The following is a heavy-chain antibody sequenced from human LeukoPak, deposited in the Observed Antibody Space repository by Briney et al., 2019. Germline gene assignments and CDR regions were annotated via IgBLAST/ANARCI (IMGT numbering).Heavy chain of an antibody. CDR2: IIPIFGTA. Sequence: GASVKVSCKASGGTFSSYAISWVRQARGQGLEWMGGIIPIFGTANYAQKFQGGVTITADESTSTAYMELSSLRSEDTAVYYCAREVYCSSTSCLGSWFDPWGQGTLVTVSS. CDR3: AREVYCSSTSCLGSWFDP. J-gene: IGHJ5*02. CDR1: GGTFSSYA. V-gene: IGHV1-69*13. D-gene: IGHD2-2*01.